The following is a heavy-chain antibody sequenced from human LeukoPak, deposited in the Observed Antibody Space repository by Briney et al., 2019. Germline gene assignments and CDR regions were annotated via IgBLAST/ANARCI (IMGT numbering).Heavy chain of an antibody. D-gene: IGHD3-10*01. CDR2: IYPGDSDT. CDR3: ARHVSTMVRGVRDYYYYYMDV. V-gene: IGHV5-51*01. Sequence: GESLKISCKGSGYSFTNFWIGWVRQMPGKGLEWMGIIYPGDSDTRYSPSFQGQVTISADKSISTAYLQWSSLKASDTAMYYCARHVSTMVRGVRDYYYYYMDVWGKGTTVTVSS. CDR1: GYSFTNFW. J-gene: IGHJ6*03.